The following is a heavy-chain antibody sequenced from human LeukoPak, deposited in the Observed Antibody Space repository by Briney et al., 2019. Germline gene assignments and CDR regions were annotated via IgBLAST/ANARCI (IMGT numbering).Heavy chain of an antibody. D-gene: IGHD2-8*01. CDR3: ARDRLTNDAFDI. V-gene: IGHV3-30*03. CDR2: ISYDGSNK. J-gene: IGHJ3*02. Sequence: GGSLRLSCAASGFTFSNYAMNWVRQAPGKGLEWVAVISYDGSNKYYADSVKGRFTFSRDNSKNTLYLQMNSLRAEDTAMYYCARDRLTNDAFDIWGQGTMVTVSS. CDR1: GFTFSNYA.